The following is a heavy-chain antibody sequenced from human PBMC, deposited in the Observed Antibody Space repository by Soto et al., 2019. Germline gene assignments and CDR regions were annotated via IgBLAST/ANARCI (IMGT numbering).Heavy chain of an antibody. D-gene: IGHD5-12*01. CDR3: ARDSGYSSVDSVNHYFDY. J-gene: IGHJ4*02. Sequence: EVQLVESGGKVVQPGGSLRLSCVASGFTFSVYWMSWVRQAPGEGLEWVARIKFDGSGIQYADSVKGQFSISRENAGNSVYLQMNSLRAEDTAVYYCARDSGYSSVDSVNHYFDYWGQGALVTVTS. CDR2: IKFDGSGI. CDR1: GFTFSVYW. V-gene: IGHV3-7*01.